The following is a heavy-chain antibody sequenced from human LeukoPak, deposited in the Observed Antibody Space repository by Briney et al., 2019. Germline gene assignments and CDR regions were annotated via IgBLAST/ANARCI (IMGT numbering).Heavy chain of an antibody. Sequence: SETLSLTCAVYGGSFSGYYWSWIRQPPGKGLEWIGEINHSGSTNYNPSLKSRVTISVDTSKNQFSLKLSSVTAADTAVYYCARALYSIRYFDRWGQGTLVTVSS. CDR1: GGSFSGYY. CDR3: ARALYSIRYFDR. V-gene: IGHV4-34*01. D-gene: IGHD3-9*01. CDR2: INHSGST. J-gene: IGHJ4*02.